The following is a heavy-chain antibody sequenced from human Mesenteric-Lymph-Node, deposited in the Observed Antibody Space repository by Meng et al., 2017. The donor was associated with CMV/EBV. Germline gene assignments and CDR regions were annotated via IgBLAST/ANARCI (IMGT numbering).Heavy chain of an antibody. J-gene: IGHJ4*02. D-gene: IGHD3-22*01. CDR2: INPNSGGT. CDR1: GYTFTGYY. CDR3: ARLRTITLIVVGFDY. Sequence: SGYTFTGYYMHWVRQAPGQGLEWMGCINPNSGGTNYSQKFQGRVTMTRDTSISTAYMELNSLRSDDTAVYYCARLRTITLIVVGFDYWGQGTLVTVSS. V-gene: IGHV1-2*02.